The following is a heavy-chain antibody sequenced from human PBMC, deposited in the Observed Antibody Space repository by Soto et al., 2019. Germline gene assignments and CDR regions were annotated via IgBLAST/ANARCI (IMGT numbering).Heavy chain of an antibody. Sequence: GGSLRLSCAASGFTFSSYAMSWVRQAPGKGLEWVSAISGSGGSTYYADSVKGRFTISRDNSKNTLYLQMNSLRAEDTAVYYCAKYYYGSGSYYGGDAFDIWGQGTMDTVSS. J-gene: IGHJ3*02. CDR1: GFTFSSYA. V-gene: IGHV3-23*01. D-gene: IGHD3-10*01. CDR2: ISGSGGST. CDR3: AKYYYGSGSYYGGDAFDI.